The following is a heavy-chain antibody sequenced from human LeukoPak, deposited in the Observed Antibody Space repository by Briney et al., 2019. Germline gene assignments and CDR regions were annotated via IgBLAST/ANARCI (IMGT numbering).Heavy chain of an antibody. Sequence: PGGSLRLSCAASGFTFSSYSMNWVRQAPGKGLEWVSSISSSSSYIYYADSVKGRFTISRDNAKNSLYLQMNSLRAEDTAVYYCARVTAVAGTYGDHHFDYWGQGTLVTVSS. CDR1: GFTFSSYS. V-gene: IGHV3-21*01. D-gene: IGHD6-19*01. CDR3: ARVTAVAGTYGDHHFDY. J-gene: IGHJ4*02. CDR2: ISSSSSYI.